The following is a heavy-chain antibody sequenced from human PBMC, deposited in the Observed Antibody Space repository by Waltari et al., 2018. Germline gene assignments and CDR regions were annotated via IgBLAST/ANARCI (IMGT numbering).Heavy chain of an antibody. V-gene: IGHV4-59*01. CDR1: GGSISSYY. D-gene: IGHD3-10*01. J-gene: IGHJ5*02. Sequence: QVQLQESGPGLVKPSETLSLTCTVPGGSISSYYWSWIRQPPGKGLEWIGYIYYSGSTNYNPSLKSRVTISVDTSKNQFSLKLSSVTAADTAVYYCARTYYYGSGSYGDWFDPWGQGTLVTVSS. CDR3: ARTYYYGSGSYGDWFDP. CDR2: IYYSGST.